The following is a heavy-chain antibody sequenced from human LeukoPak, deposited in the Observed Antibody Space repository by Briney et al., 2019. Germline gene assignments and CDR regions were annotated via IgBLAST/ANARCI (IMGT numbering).Heavy chain of an antibody. CDR1: GFTFRNYA. Sequence: SGGSLRLSCAASGFTFRNYAMSWVRQAPGKGLEWVSGTSGGGGSTYYADSARGRFTMSRDNSKNTLYLQMNSLRAEDTAVYYCAKQPFSDDYYFDYWGQGTLVTVSS. V-gene: IGHV3-23*01. CDR2: TSGGGGST. D-gene: IGHD2-21*02. CDR3: AKQPFSDDYYFDY. J-gene: IGHJ4*02.